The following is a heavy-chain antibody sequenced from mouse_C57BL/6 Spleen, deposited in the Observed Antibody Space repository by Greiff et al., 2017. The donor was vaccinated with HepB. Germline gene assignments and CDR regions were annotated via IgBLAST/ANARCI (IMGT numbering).Heavy chain of an antibody. D-gene: IGHD2-2*01. V-gene: IGHV1-61*01. J-gene: IGHJ2*01. Sequence: QVQLQQPGAELVRPGSSVKLSCKASGYTFTSYWMDWVKQRPGQGLEWIGNIYPSDSETHYNQKFKDKATLTVDKSSSTAYMQISSLTSEDSAVYYCASGHGYPYYFDYWGQGTTLTVSS. CDR1: GYTFTSYW. CDR3: ASGHGYPYYFDY. CDR2: IYPSDSET.